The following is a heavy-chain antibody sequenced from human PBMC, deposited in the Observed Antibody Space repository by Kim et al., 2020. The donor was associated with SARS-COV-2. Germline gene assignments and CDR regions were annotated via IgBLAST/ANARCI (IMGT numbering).Heavy chain of an antibody. CDR3: AQGTGPYNYGMDV. Sequence: GGSLRLSCAASGFTFSNYAMSWVRQAPGKGLEWVSAISGSGGSTYYADSVKGRFSISSDNSKNTLYLQMNSLRAEDTALYYCAQGTGPYNYGMDVWGQGTTVTVSS. J-gene: IGHJ6*02. D-gene: IGHD1-1*01. V-gene: IGHV3-23*01. CDR1: GFTFSNYA. CDR2: ISGSGGST.